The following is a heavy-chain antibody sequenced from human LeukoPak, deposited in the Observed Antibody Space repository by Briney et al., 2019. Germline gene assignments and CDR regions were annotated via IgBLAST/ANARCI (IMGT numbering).Heavy chain of an antibody. Sequence: GGSLRLSCAASGFTFSSYAMSWVRQAPGKGLEWVSAISGSGGSTYYADSVKGRFTISRDNSKNTPYLQMNSLRAEDTAVYYCAKGRYDILTGFLRFRGQGTLVTVSS. V-gene: IGHV3-23*01. D-gene: IGHD3-9*01. J-gene: IGHJ4*02. CDR2: ISGSGGST. CDR3: AKGRYDILTGFLRF. CDR1: GFTFSSYA.